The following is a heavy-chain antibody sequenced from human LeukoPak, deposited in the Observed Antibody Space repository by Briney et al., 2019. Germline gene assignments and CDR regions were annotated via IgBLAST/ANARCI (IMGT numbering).Heavy chain of an antibody. V-gene: IGHV4-30-4*01. Sequence: SQTLSLTCTVSGGSISSGDYYWSWIRQPPGKGLEWIGYIYYSGSTYYNPSLKSRVTISVDTSKNQFSLKLSSVTAAGTAVYYCARERGLVRDFDYWGQGTLVTVSS. D-gene: IGHD3-10*01. CDR2: IYYSGST. CDR1: GGSISSGDYY. CDR3: ARERGLVRDFDY. J-gene: IGHJ4*02.